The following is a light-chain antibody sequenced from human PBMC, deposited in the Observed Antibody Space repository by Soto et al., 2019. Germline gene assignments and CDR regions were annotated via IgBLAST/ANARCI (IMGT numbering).Light chain of an antibody. CDR3: SSYGGSSNWGL. CDR1: SSDVGTYDY. J-gene: IGLJ2*01. Sequence: QSVLTQPPSASGSPGQSVTISCTGTSSDVGTYDYVSWYQQHPGKAPQLIIYEVNKRPSGVPDRFSGSKSGNTASLTVSRLQAADEADYYCSSYGGSSNWGLFGGGTKVTVL. V-gene: IGLV2-8*01. CDR2: EVN.